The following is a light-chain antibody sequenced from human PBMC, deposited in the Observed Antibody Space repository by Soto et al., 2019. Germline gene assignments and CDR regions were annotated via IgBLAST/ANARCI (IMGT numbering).Light chain of an antibody. Sequence: QSVLTQPPSVSGAPGQRVTISCTGSSSNIGAGYDVHWYQQFPGTAPKLLIYGNSNRPSGVPDRFSGSKSGTSVSLAITGLQAEDEADYYCQSYDSSLSGHVFGTGTKVTVL. CDR2: GNS. V-gene: IGLV1-40*01. CDR1: SSNIGAGYD. J-gene: IGLJ1*01. CDR3: QSYDSSLSGHV.